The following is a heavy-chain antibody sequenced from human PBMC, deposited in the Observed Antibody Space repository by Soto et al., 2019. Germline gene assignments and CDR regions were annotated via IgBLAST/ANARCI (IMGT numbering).Heavy chain of an antibody. V-gene: IGHV4-4*07. CDR3: ARDREAGYNFYYGMDV. J-gene: IGHJ6*02. CDR1: GADINTYS. D-gene: IGHD6-19*01. Sequence: SETLSLTCSVSGADINTYSWTWIRQPAGKGLEWIGRIYTSASINYNPSLRGRVTLSVDTSTNQVSLKLASVTAADTAVYYCARDREAGYNFYYGMDVWGQGPTV. CDR2: IYTSASI.